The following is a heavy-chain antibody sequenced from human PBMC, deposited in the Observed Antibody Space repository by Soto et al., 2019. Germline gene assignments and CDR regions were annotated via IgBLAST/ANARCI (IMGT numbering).Heavy chain of an antibody. D-gene: IGHD3-22*01. CDR3: AKDGGTMRAPDRYYYYYGMDV. CDR1: GFTFSSYG. Sequence: QVQLVESGGGVVQPGRPLRLSCAASGFTFSSYGMHWVRQAPGKGLEWVAVISYDGSNKYYADSVKGRFTISRDNSKNTLYLQMNSLRAEDTAVYYCAKDGGTMRAPDRYYYYYGMDVWGQGTTVTVSS. V-gene: IGHV3-30*18. J-gene: IGHJ6*02. CDR2: ISYDGSNK.